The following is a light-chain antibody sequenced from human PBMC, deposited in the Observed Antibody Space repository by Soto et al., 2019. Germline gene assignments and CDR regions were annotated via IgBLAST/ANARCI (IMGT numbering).Light chain of an antibody. Sequence: QSALTQPASVSGSPGQSIIISCTGASSDADAYNYVSWYQHHPGKAPKLLIYDVSNRPSGISNRFSGSKSGNTASLTISGIQPEDEDDYFCSSYTSSTILFGGGTKLTVL. J-gene: IGLJ2*01. CDR2: DVS. CDR1: SSDADAYNY. CDR3: SSYTSSTIL. V-gene: IGLV2-14*03.